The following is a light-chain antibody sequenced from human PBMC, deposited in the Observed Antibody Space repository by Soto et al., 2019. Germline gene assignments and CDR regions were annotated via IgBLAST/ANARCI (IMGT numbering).Light chain of an antibody. CDR2: EVT. CDR1: SSDVGGYNF. CDR3: SSYTSRDTRV. V-gene: IGLV2-14*01. J-gene: IGLJ1*01. Sequence: QSVLTQPASMSGSPGQSITISCTGTSSDVGGYNFVSWYQQHPDKAPKLMLYEVTKRPSGVSERFSGSKSGNTASLTISGLQTEDEADYYCSSYTSRDTRVFGTGTKLTVL.